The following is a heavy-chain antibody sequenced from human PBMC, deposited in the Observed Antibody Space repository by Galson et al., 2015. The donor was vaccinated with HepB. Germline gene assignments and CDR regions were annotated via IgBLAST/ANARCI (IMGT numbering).Heavy chain of an antibody. D-gene: IGHD4-17*01. CDR1: GGSFSGYY. Sequence: SETLSLTCAVYGGSFSGYYWSWIRQPPGKGLEWIGEINHSGSTNYNPSLKSRVTISVDTSKNQFSLKLSSVTAADTAVYYCARATTVTTPWGFDPWGQGTLVTVSS. CDR2: INHSGST. J-gene: IGHJ5*02. CDR3: ARATTVTTPWGFDP. V-gene: IGHV4-34*01.